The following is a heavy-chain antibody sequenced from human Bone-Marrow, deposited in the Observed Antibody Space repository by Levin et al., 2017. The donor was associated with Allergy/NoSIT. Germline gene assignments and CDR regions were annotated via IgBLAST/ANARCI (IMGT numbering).Heavy chain of an antibody. CDR2: IKQDGSEK. CDR1: GFTFSSYW. D-gene: IGHD4-11*01. CDR3: ARETSTDYPYYYYYYMDV. J-gene: IGHJ6*03. Sequence: ETLSLTCAASGFTFSSYWMSWVRQAPGKGLEWVANIKQDGSEKYYVDSVKGRFTISRDNAKNSLYLQMNSLRAEDTAVYYCARETSTDYPYYYYYYMDVWGKGTTVTVSS. V-gene: IGHV3-7*03.